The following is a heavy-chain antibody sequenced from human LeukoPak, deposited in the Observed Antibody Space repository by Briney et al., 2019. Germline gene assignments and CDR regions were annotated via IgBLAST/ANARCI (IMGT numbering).Heavy chain of an antibody. D-gene: IGHD5-24*01. V-gene: IGHV5-51*01. CDR1: GYIFTSYW. Sequence: GESLQISCKGSGYIFTSYWIGWVRQVPGKGLEWMGIIYPGDSDIRYSPSFQGQVTISPDKSISPAYLQWNSLKASDTAMYYCARLRDAYPDYWGQGTLITVSS. CDR2: IYPGDSDI. CDR3: ARLRDAYPDY. J-gene: IGHJ4*02.